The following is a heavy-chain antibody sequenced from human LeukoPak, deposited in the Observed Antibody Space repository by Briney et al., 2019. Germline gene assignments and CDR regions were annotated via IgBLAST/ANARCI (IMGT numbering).Heavy chain of an antibody. CDR1: GGSISSYY. Sequence: SETLSLTCTVSGGSISSYYWSWIRQPPGKGLEWIGYIYYSGSTNYNPSLKSRVTISVDTSKNQFSLKLSSVTAADTAVYYCARHEDTSLTGDPYFDYWGQGTLVTVSS. J-gene: IGHJ4*02. CDR3: ARHEDTSLTGDPYFDY. CDR2: IYYSGST. V-gene: IGHV4-59*08. D-gene: IGHD7-27*01.